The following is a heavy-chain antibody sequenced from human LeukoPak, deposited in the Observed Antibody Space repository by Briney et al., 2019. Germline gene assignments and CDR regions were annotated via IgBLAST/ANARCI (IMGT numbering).Heavy chain of an antibody. CDR1: GYSISSGYY. CDR2: IYHSGST. CDR3: ARERNNWFDP. J-gene: IGHJ5*02. V-gene: IGHV4-38-2*02. Sequence: SETLSLTCTVSGYSISSGYYWGWIRQPPGEGLEWIGSIYHSGSTYYNPSLKSRVTISVDTSKNQFSLKLSSVTAADTAVYYCARERNNWFDPWGQGTLVTVSS.